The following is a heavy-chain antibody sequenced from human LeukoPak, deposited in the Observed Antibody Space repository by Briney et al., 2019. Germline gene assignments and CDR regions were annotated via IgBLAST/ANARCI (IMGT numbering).Heavy chain of an antibody. CDR1: GFTFSTSS. V-gene: IGHV3-21*01. Sequence: GGSLRLSCAASGFTFSTSSMNWVRQAPGKGLEWVSSITSSSSYIYYADSVKGRFTISRENAKNSLYLQMNSLRAEDTAVYYCATDLIHYYGSGAKTWGQGTLVTVSS. D-gene: IGHD3-10*01. CDR3: ATDLIHYYGSGAKT. CDR2: ITSSSSYI. J-gene: IGHJ5*02.